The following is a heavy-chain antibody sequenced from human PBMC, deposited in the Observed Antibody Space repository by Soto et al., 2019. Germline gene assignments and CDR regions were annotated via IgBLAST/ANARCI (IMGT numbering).Heavy chain of an antibody. V-gene: IGHV4-30-4*01. J-gene: IGHJ6*02. CDR3: ARGQYYDFWSGYPNYYYYYGMDV. D-gene: IGHD3-3*01. CDR1: GGSISSGDYY. Sequence: PSETLSLTCTVSGGSISSGDYYWSWIRQPPGKGLEWIGYIYYSGSTYYNPSLKSRVTISVDTSKNQFSLKLSSVTAADTAVYYCARGQYYDFWSGYPNYYYYYGMDVWGQGTTVTVSS. CDR2: IYYSGST.